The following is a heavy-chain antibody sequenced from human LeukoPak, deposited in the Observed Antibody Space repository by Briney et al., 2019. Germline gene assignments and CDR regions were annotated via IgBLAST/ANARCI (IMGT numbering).Heavy chain of an antibody. Sequence: GASVKVSCKASGYTFSGYSIHWVRQAPGQGLEWMGWINPNSGGTNFAQKFRGRVTMTRDTSITTAYMELTRLKSDDTAVYYCARGGVRTAASSLGYWGQGTLVTVSS. CDR3: ARGGVRTAASSLGY. V-gene: IGHV1-2*02. D-gene: IGHD6-13*01. CDR1: GYTFSGYS. CDR2: INPNSGGT. J-gene: IGHJ4*01.